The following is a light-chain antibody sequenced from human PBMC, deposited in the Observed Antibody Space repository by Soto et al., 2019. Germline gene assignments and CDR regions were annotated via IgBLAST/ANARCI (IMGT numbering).Light chain of an antibody. CDR1: QSLLHSYGYNY. CDR3: MQARQTSFT. Sequence: DIVMTQSPLYLPVTPGEPASISCRSSQSLLHSYGYNYLDWYVQKPGQSPQLLIYLGSIRASGVPDRFSGGGSGTDFTLKISRVEAEDVGVYYCMQARQTSFTFGGGTKVEIK. J-gene: IGKJ4*01. CDR2: LGS. V-gene: IGKV2-28*01.